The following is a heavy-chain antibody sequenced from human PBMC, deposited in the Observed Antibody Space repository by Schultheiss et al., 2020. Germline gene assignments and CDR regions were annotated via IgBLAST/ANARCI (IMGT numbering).Heavy chain of an antibody. CDR1: GFSLSSYG. D-gene: IGHD6-13*01. CDR3: VKEIAAAGFDY. V-gene: IGHV3-30*02. CDR2: IWYDGSDK. Sequence: GGSLRLSCAVSGFSLSSYGMHWVRQAPGKGLEWVAFIWYDGSDKYYADSVKGRFTISRDNSKNTLFLQMNSLRTEDTAVYYCVKEIAAAGFDYWGQGTLVTVSS. J-gene: IGHJ4*02.